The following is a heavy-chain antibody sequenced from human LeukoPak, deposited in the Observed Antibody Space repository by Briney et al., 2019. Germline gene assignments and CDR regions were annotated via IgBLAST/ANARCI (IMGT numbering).Heavy chain of an antibody. CDR1: GYSISSGYY. D-gene: IGHD6-19*01. V-gene: IGHV4-38-2*01. CDR3: ARLTSAVAGSPNP. J-gene: IGHJ5*02. Sequence: PSETLSLTCAVSGYSISSGYYWDWIRQPPGKGLEWIGSIYHSGSTYYNPSLKSRVTISVDTSKNQFSLKLSSVTAADTAVYYCARLTSAVAGSPNPWGQGTLVTVSS. CDR2: IYHSGST.